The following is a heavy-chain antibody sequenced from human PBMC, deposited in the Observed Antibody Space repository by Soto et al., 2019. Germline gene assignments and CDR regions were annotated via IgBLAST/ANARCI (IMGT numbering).Heavy chain of an antibody. CDR3: ARDSLRNYFDP. CDR1: GGSISSSAYF. V-gene: IGHV4-39*02. Sequence: SETLSLTCNVSGGSISSSAYFWAWIRQPPGKGLEWIGSIYYHGNTYYNPSLKSRVTISIDTSRNQFSLRLISVTAADTAVYYCARDSLRNYFDPWGQGTPVTVSS. J-gene: IGHJ5*02. D-gene: IGHD4-4*01. CDR2: IYYHGNT.